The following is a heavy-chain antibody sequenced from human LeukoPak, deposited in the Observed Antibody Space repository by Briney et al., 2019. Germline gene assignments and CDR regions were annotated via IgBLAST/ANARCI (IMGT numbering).Heavy chain of an antibody. Sequence: PSETLSLTCAVYGGSFSGYFWSWIRQPPGKGLEWIGEINHSGSTNYNPSLKSRVTISVDTSKNQFSLKLSSVTAADTAVYYCARTTEGGYTYDYFYYYYMDVWGKGTTVTISS. J-gene: IGHJ6*03. CDR1: GGSFSGYF. CDR3: ARTTEGGYTYDYFYYYYMDV. CDR2: INHSGST. D-gene: IGHD5-18*01. V-gene: IGHV4-34*01.